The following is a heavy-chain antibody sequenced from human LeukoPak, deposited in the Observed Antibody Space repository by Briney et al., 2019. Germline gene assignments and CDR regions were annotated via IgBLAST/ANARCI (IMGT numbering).Heavy chain of an antibody. J-gene: IGHJ6*03. CDR1: GYSFTTYW. D-gene: IGHD3-10*01. Sequence: GESLKISCKSSGYSFTTYWIAWVRQMPGKGLEWMGIIYPGDSDTRYSPSFQGQVTISADKSISTAYLQWSSLKASDTAMYYCARQSLSYYYGSGSYRHYYYYYMDVWGKGTTVTVSS. V-gene: IGHV5-51*01. CDR3: ARQSLSYYYGSGSYRHYYYYYMDV. CDR2: IYPGDSDT.